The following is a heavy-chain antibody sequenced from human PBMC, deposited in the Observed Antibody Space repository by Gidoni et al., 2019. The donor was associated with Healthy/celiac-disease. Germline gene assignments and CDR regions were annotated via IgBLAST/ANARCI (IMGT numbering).Heavy chain of an antibody. J-gene: IGHJ6*02. CDR2: IYTSGST. D-gene: IGHD3-22*01. V-gene: IGHV4-61*02. CDR3: ARVAYYYDSSGYYEYGMDV. Sequence: QVQLQASGPGLLKPSQTLSLTCTVSGGSIRTGSYYWSWIRQPAGKGLEWIGRIYTSGSTNYNPSLKSRVTISVDTSKNQFSLKLSSVTAADTAVYYCARVAYYYDSSGYYEYGMDVWGQGTTVTVSS. CDR1: GGSIRTGSYY.